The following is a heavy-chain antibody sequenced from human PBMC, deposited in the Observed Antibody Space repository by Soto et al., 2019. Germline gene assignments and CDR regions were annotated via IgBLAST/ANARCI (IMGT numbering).Heavy chain of an antibody. Sequence: QLVQSGAEVRKPGSSVRVSCKASGYTFTSHAIAWVRRTPGVGLEWMGWISGYNGGTEYAQKFQGRVTMTSDTPTTTAHMEMRSLRSDDTGVYFCSRVRVGTIYHFLDVWGQGTMVIGAS. D-gene: IGHD2-21*02. CDR3: SRVRVGTIYHFLDV. CDR1: GYTFTSHA. J-gene: IGHJ6*02. V-gene: IGHV1-18*04. CDR2: ISGYNGGT.